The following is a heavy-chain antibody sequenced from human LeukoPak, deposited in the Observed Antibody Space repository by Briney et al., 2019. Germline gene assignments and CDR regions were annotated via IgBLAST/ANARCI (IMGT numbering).Heavy chain of an antibody. V-gene: IGHV3-30*02. J-gene: IGHJ4*02. CDR2: IRFDGSYK. Sequence: GGSLRLSCAASGFTFNSYGMHWVRQAPGKGLEWVAFIRFDGSYKYYADSVQGRFTVFRDNARKTLYLQMNSLRVEDTATYFCGQVGYWGQGTLVTVAS. CDR1: GFTFNSYG. CDR3: GQVGY.